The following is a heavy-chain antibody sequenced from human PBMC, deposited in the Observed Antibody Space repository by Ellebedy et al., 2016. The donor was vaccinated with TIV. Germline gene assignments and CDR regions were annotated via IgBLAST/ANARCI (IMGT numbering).Heavy chain of an antibody. CDR1: GFTFSSYS. J-gene: IGHJ6*02. CDR2: ISSSSSYI. CDR3: ARDFGELPYYYYYGMDV. D-gene: IGHD1-26*01. Sequence: GESLKISCAASGFTFSSYSMNWVRQAPGKGLEWVSSISSSSSYIYYADSVKGRFTISRYNAKNSLYLQMNSLRAEDTAVYYCARDFGELPYYYYYGMDVWGQGTTVTVSS. V-gene: IGHV3-21*01.